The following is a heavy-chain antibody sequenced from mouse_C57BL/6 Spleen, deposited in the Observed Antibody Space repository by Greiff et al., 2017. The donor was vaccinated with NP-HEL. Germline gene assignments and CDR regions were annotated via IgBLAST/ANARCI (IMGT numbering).Heavy chain of an antibody. CDR1: GYTFTDYY. CDR3: ARNSNYGSAMDY. Sequence: EVQLQQSGPVLVKPGASVKMSCKASGYTFTDYYMNWVKQSHGKSLEWIGVINPYNGGTSYNQKFKGKATLTVDKSSSTAYMELNSLTSEDSAVYYCARNSNYGSAMDYWGQGTSVTVSS. J-gene: IGHJ4*01. CDR2: INPYNGGT. V-gene: IGHV1-19*01. D-gene: IGHD2-5*01.